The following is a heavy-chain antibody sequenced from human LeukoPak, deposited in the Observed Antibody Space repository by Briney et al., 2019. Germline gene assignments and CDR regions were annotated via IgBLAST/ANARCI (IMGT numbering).Heavy chain of an antibody. Sequence: GGSVKVSCKASEYTFTGYYIHWVRQAPGQGLEWMGRINPKNGGTDYAQKFQGRVTMTRDTSISTVYMELSRLTSDDTAIYYCARDLTHSVTYWGQGTLVTVSS. V-gene: IGHV1-2*06. J-gene: IGHJ4*02. CDR1: EYTFTGYY. D-gene: IGHD5/OR15-5a*01. CDR2: INPKNGGT. CDR3: ARDLTHSVTY.